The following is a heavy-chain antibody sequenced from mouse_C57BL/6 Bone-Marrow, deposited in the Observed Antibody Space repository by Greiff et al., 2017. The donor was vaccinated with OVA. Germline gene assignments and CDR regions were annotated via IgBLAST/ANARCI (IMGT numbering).Heavy chain of an antibody. CDR3: ARSSVKGVYAMDY. Sequence: VQLQQPGAELVMPGASVKLSCKASGYTFTSYWMHWVKQRPGQGLEWIGEIDPSDSYTNYNQKFKGKSTLTVDKSSSTAYMQLSSLTSDDSAVYYCARSSVKGVYAMDYWGQGTSVTVSS. J-gene: IGHJ4*01. D-gene: IGHD3-3*01. V-gene: IGHV1-69*01. CDR1: GYTFTSYW. CDR2: IDPSDSYT.